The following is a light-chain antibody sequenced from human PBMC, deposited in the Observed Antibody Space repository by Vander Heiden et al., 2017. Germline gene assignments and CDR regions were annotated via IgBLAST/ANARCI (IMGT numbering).Light chain of an antibody. CDR3: QQRSSWLALT. J-gene: IGKJ4*01. V-gene: IGKV3-11*01. CDR1: QRVSSY. Sequence: EIVLTQPPPTMLLFPGERATLSSSATQRVSSYFSSYQQKPGQAPRLLIYDASNRATAIPAGLSGSGSGADFTLTISSLEPEDFAVYYCQQRSSWLALTFGGGTKVEIK. CDR2: DAS.